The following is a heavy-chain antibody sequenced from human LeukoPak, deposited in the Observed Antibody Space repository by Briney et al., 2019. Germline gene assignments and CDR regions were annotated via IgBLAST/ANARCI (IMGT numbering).Heavy chain of an antibody. CDR3: ARDEDSSSWYYFDY. CDR1: GGTFSSYA. Sequence: SVKVSCKASGGTFSSYAISWVRQAPGQGLEWMGGIIPIFGTANYAQKFQGRVTITADEPASTAYMELSSLRSEDTAVYYCARDEDSSSWYYFDYWGQGTLVTVSS. V-gene: IGHV1-69*13. CDR2: IIPIFGTA. D-gene: IGHD6-13*01. J-gene: IGHJ4*02.